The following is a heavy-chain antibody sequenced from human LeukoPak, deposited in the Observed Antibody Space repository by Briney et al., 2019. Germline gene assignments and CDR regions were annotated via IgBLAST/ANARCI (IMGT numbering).Heavy chain of an antibody. CDR1: GGSISSGGYS. V-gene: IGHV3-23*01. D-gene: IGHD3-3*01. Sequence: LSLTCAVSGGSISSGGYSWSWIRQAPGKGLEWVSSISGSGGSTYYADSVKGRFTISRDNSKNTLYLQMNSLRAEDTAVYYCAKDTSGGQGTLVTVSS. J-gene: IGHJ4*02. CDR2: ISGSGGST. CDR3: AKDTS.